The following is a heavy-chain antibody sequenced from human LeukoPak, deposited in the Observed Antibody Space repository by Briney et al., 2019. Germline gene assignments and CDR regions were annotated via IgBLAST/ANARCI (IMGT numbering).Heavy chain of an antibody. J-gene: IGHJ6*03. CDR2: IYSGGRT. V-gene: IGHV3-66*02. Sequence: GGSLRPSCAPSGFTVSSNYMSWVRQAPGKGLGWVSVIYSGGRTYYADSMKGRLTISRDNSKNTLYLQMNRLRAEDTVVYYCARELWLSPRYYYYYMDVWGKGTTVTVSS. CDR3: ARELWLSPRYYYYYMDV. CDR1: GFTVSSNY. D-gene: IGHD6-19*01.